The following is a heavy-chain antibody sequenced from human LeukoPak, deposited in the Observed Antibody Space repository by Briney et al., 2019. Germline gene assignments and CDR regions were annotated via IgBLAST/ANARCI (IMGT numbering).Heavy chain of an antibody. J-gene: IGHJ5*02. V-gene: IGHV4-59*11. CDR2: IYSSGNT. D-gene: IGHD7-27*01. CDR3: ARSGAKAVVLGWSDP. CDR1: GGSITSHN. Sequence: KPSETLSLTCTVSGGSITSHNWNWIRQSPEKGLEWIGYIYSSGNTKYSPSLKSRVTISIDTSKNQFSLTLSSVTAADTAVYYCARSGAKAVVLGWSDPWGQGTIITVSS.